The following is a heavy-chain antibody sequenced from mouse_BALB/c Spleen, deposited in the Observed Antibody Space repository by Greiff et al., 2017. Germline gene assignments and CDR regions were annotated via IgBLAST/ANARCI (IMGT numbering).Heavy chain of an antibody. Sequence: VKLMESGPGLVAPSQSLSITCTVSGFSLTSYGVHWVRQPPGKGLEWLGVIWAGGSTNYNSALMSRLSISKDNSKSQVFLKMNSLQTDDTAMYYCARDGRGNNWDGFDYWGQGTTLTVSS. J-gene: IGHJ2*01. CDR1: GFSLTSYG. CDR2: IWAGGST. CDR3: ARDGRGNNWDGFDY. V-gene: IGHV2-9*02. D-gene: IGHD4-1*01.